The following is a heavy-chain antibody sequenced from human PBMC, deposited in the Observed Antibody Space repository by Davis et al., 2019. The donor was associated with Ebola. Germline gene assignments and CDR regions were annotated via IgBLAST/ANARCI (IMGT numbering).Heavy chain of an antibody. V-gene: IGHV1-2*06. D-gene: IGHD6-13*01. J-gene: IGHJ4*02. CDR1: GYTFTVYY. Sequence: ASVKVSCKASGYTFTVYYMHWVRQAPGQGLEWMGRINPNNGVANYAQKFQGRVTMTTETSITTAYMDLSRLTSDDTAVYYCAREERSSWSFDYWGQGTLVTVSS. CDR3: AREERSSWSFDY. CDR2: INPNNGVA.